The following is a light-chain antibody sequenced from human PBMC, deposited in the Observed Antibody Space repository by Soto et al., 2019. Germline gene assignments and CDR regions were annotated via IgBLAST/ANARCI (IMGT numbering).Light chain of an antibody. CDR2: EAS. J-gene: IGKJ1*01. CDR3: QQYNGFWT. V-gene: IGKV1-5*03. Sequence: DIQMTQSPSTLSASVGDRVTITCRASQSISDLLAWYQQKPGKAPKLQIYEASNLKSGVPSRFSGSGSGTEYTLTISSLQPDDFASYYCQQYNGFWTFGQGTKVEIK. CDR1: QSISDL.